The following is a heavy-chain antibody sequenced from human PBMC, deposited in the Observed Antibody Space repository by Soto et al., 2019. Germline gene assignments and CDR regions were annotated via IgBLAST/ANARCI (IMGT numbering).Heavy chain of an antibody. D-gene: IGHD3-10*01. J-gene: IGHJ5*02. CDR2: IYYSGST. V-gene: IGHV4-30-4*01. Sequence: SETLSLTCTVSGGSISSGDYYWSWIRQPPGKGLEWIGYIYYSGSTYYNPPLKSRVTISVDTSKNQFSLKLSSVTAADTAVYYCARRSITMVRGVMGWFDPWGQGTLVTVSS. CDR1: GGSISSGDYY. CDR3: ARRSITMVRGVMGWFDP.